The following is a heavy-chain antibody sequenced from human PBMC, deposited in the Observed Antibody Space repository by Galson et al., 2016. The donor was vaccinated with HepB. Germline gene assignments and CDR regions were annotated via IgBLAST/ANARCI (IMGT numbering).Heavy chain of an antibody. V-gene: IGHV3-23*01. CDR3: AKAGIRIFGYLYYGVDV. D-gene: IGHD3-3*01. CDR1: GFTFSNYA. CDR2: VSGSGGST. Sequence: SLRLSCAASGFTFSNYAMTWVRQAPGKGLEWVAGVSGSGGSTSYADSVKGRFTISRDNSKNTLYLQMNSLRAEDTALYYCAKAGIRIFGYLYYGVDVWGKGTTVTVSS. J-gene: IGHJ6*04.